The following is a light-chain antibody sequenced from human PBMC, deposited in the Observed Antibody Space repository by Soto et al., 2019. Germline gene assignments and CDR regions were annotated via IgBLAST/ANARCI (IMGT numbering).Light chain of an antibody. Sequence: DLQMTQSPSSLSASVGDRVTITCQASQDITKYLNWYQQKPGRAPKLLIYDVSKLEIGVPSRFSGGGTGTEFAFTISSLQPEDIATYYCQQYDKLPLTFGQGTKLEIK. CDR2: DVS. CDR3: QQYDKLPLT. CDR1: QDITKY. V-gene: IGKV1-33*01. J-gene: IGKJ2*01.